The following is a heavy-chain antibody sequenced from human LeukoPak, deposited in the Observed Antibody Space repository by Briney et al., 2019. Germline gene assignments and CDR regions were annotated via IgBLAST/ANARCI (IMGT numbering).Heavy chain of an antibody. CDR1: GFTFSSYA. J-gene: IGHJ4*02. V-gene: IGHV3-30-3*01. CDR2: ISYDGSNK. D-gene: IGHD2-15*01. CDR3: AREKVIVSSFDY. Sequence: GGSLRLSCAASGFTFSSYAMHWVRQAPGKGLGWVAVISYDGSNKYYADSVKGRFTISRDNSKNTLYLQMNSLRAEDTAVYYCAREKVIVSSFDYWGQGTLVTVSS.